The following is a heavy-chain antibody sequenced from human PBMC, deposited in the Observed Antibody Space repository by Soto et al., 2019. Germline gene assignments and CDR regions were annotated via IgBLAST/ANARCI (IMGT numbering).Heavy chain of an antibody. CDR2: IYSGGST. CDR3: AQEAELRFLEWSYMDV. D-gene: IGHD3-3*01. J-gene: IGHJ6*03. V-gene: IGHV3-66*01. CDR1: GFTVSSNY. Sequence: GGSLRLSCAASGFTVSSNYMSWVRQAPGKGLEWVSVIYSGGSTYYADSVKGRFTISRDNAKNSLYLQMNSLRAEDTAVYYCAQEAELRFLEWSYMDVWGKGTTVTVSS.